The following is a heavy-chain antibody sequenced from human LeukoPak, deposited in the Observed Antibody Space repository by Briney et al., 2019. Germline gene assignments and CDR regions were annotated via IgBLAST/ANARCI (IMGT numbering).Heavy chain of an antibody. CDR1: GYTFTSYG. Sequence: VQVSCKASGYTFTSYGISWVRQAPGQGLEWMGWISAYNGNTNYAQKLQGRVTMTTDTSTSTAYMELRSPRSDDTAVYYCARAPQGSVVVVAATEFDYWGQGTLVTVSS. D-gene: IGHD2-15*01. CDR3: ARAPQGSVVVVAATEFDY. V-gene: IGHV1-18*01. J-gene: IGHJ4*02. CDR2: ISAYNGNT.